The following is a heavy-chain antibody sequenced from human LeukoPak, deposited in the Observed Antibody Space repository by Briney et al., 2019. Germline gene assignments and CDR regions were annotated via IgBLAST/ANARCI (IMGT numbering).Heavy chain of an antibody. D-gene: IGHD4-17*01. Sequence: SETLSLTCTVSGGPITSDYWSWIRQPPGKGLEWIGYIFYSGSTNYNSSLESRVTISLDTSKTQFSLKLNSVTTADTAIYYCARGSMSVTVYWYFDLWSRGTLVTVSS. CDR3: ARGSMSVTVYWYFDL. J-gene: IGHJ2*01. CDR2: IFYSGST. CDR1: GGPITSDY. V-gene: IGHV4-59*01.